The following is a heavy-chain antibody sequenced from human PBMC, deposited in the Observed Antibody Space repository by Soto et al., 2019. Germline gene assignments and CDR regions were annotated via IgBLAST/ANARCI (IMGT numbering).Heavy chain of an antibody. Sequence: VKVACKASGFALNRQDVMWVRQAPGQGLEWMGGIIPMFGTPHYAEKFQDRVTITADESTGTAYLELSSLTSEDTDVYYCATSEGRDGYSFDYCGPGTLVTVSS. CDR2: IIPMFGTP. J-gene: IGHJ4*02. V-gene: IGHV1-69*01. CDR1: GFALNRQD. D-gene: IGHD5-12*01. CDR3: ATSEGRDGYSFDY.